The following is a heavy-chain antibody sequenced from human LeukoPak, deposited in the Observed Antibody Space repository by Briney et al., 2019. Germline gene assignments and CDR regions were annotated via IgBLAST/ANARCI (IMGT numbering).Heavy chain of an antibody. J-gene: IGHJ4*02. V-gene: IGHV4-4*02. CDR3: AGLVGRYSSGLYYYYFDY. CDR2: MYLSGTT. CDR1: GDSIDSLDL. Sequence: SETLSLTCTVSGDSIDSLDLWSWVRQPPGKGLEWIGEMYLSGTTHSNPSVKSRVTISIDKSKNQFFLNLSSVTAADTAVYYCAGLVGRYSSGLYYYYFDYWGQGTLVTVSS. D-gene: IGHD3-22*01.